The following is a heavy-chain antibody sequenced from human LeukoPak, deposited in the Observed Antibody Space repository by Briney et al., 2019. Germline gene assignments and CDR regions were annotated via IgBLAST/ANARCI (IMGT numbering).Heavy chain of an antibody. V-gene: IGHV3-48*03. J-gene: IGHJ6*04. D-gene: IGHD3-3*01. Sequence: GGSLRLSCAASRFTFSSYEMNWVRQAPGKGLEWVSYISSSGSTIYYADSVKGRFTISRDNAKNSLYLQMNSLRAEDTAVYYCATGDQYDFWSGNYNDVWGKGTTVTVSS. CDR3: ATGDQYDFWSGNYNDV. CDR2: ISSSGSTI. CDR1: RFTFSSYE.